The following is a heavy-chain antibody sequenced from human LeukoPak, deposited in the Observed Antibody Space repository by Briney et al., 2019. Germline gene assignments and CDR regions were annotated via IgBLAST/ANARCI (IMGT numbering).Heavy chain of an antibody. D-gene: IGHD3-10*01. V-gene: IGHV4-30-4*01. CDR2: IYYSGST. CDR3: ARGTRYYYGSGSYYYFDY. CDR1: GGSISSGDYY. J-gene: IGHJ4*02. Sequence: SETLSLTCTVSGGSISSGDYYWSWIRPPPGKGLEWIGYIYYSGSTYYNPSLKSRVTISVDTSKNQFSLKLSSVTAADTAVYYCARGTRYYYGSGSYYYFDYWGQGTLVTVSS.